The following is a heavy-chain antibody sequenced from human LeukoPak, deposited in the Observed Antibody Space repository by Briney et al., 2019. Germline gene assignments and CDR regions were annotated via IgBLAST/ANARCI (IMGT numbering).Heavy chain of an antibody. D-gene: IGHD4-17*01. J-gene: IGHJ4*02. V-gene: IGHV1-3*04. CDR1: GYTLTSYA. CDR2: INTGNGNT. Sequence: ASVKVSCKASGYTLTSYAMHWVRQAPGQRLEWMGWINTGNGNTKYSQKFQGRVTIARDTSASTAYMELSSLRSEDTAVYYCARDRGDDYGDYALDYWGQGTLVTVSS. CDR3: ARDRGDDYGDYALDY.